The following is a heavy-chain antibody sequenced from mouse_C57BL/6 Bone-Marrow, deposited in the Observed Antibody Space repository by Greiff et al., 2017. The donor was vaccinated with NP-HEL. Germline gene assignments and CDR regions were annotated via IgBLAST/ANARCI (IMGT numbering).Heavy chain of an antibody. Sequence: EVQLQQSGGGLVQPGESLKLSCESNEYDFPSHDMSWVRKTPEKRLELVADINSDGGSTYYTDTMERRFIISRDKTKKTLYLQMSSLRSEDTALYYWARLNGSSIYWYVDVWGTGTTVTVSS. CDR1: EYDFPSHD. CDR3: ARLNGSSIYWYVDV. J-gene: IGHJ1*03. V-gene: IGHV5-2*01. CDR2: INSDGGST. D-gene: IGHD1-1*01.